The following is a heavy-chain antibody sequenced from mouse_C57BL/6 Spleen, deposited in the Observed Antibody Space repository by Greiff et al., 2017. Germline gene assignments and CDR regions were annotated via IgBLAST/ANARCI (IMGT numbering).Heavy chain of an antibody. CDR3: AREGDYGSSFAY. D-gene: IGHD1-1*01. CDR2: ISYDGSN. CDR1: GYSITSGYY. V-gene: IGHV3-6*01. J-gene: IGHJ3*01. Sequence: VQLQQSGPGLVKPSQSLSLTCSVTGYSITSGYYWNWIRQFPGNKLEWMGYISYDGSNNYNPSLKNRISITRDTSKNQFFLKLNSVTTEDTATYYCAREGDYGSSFAYWGQGTLVTVSA.